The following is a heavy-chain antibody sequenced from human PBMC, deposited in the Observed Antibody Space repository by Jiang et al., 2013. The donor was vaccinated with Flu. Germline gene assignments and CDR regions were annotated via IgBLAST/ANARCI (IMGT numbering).Heavy chain of an antibody. CDR3: ARGPLSMVHGDGDI. V-gene: IGHV1-69*04. Sequence: QKFQGRVTITADKSTSTAYMELSSLRSEDTAVYYCARGPLSMVHGDGDIWGQGTMVTVSS. J-gene: IGHJ3*02. D-gene: IGHD3-10*01.